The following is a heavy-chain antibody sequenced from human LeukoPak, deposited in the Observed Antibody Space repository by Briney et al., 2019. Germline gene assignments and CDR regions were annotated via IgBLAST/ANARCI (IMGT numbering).Heavy chain of an antibody. Sequence: SETLSLTCTVSGGSISSSSYYWGWIRQPPGKGLEWIGSIYYSGSTYYNPSLMSRVTISVDTSKNQFSLKLSSVTAADTAVYYCARGPGSDYYDSSGYYYYFDYWGQGTLVTVSS. J-gene: IGHJ4*02. CDR1: GGSISSSSYY. V-gene: IGHV4-39*07. CDR2: IYYSGST. CDR3: ARGPGSDYYDSSGYYYYFDY. D-gene: IGHD3-22*01.